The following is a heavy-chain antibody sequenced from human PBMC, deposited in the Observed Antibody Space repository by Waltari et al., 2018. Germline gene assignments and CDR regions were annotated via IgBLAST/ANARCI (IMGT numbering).Heavy chain of an antibody. CDR3: ARDRVGVHYDSSGYYYAGDFDY. V-gene: IGHV4-59*01. J-gene: IGHJ4*02. CDR2: TYYSGST. D-gene: IGHD3-22*01. Sequence: QVQLQESGPGLVKPSETLSLTCTASGGSISSYYWSWIRQPPGTGLEWIGYTYYSGSTNYNPSLKSRVTISVDTSKNQFSLKLSSVTAADTAVYYCARDRVGVHYDSSGYYYAGDFDYWGQGTLVTVSS. CDR1: GGSISSYY.